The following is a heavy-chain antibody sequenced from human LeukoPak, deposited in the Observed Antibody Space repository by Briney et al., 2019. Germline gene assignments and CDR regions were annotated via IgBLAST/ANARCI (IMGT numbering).Heavy chain of an antibody. Sequence: PGGSLRLSCAASGFTFSSYWMHWVRQAPGKGLVWVSRINSDGSSTSYADSVKGRFTISRDNAKNTLYLQMNSLRAEDTAVYYCARGPPWGGDYFDYWGQGTLVTVSS. CDR2: INSDGSST. CDR3: ARGPPWGGDYFDY. CDR1: GFTFSSYW. V-gene: IGHV3-74*01. J-gene: IGHJ4*02. D-gene: IGHD3-16*01.